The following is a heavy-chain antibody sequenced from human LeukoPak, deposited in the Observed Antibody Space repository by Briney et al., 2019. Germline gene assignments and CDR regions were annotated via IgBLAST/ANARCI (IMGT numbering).Heavy chain of an antibody. CDR1: GFTFSSYS. CDR3: ARDGDLFVVVPAAIGAFDI. V-gene: IGHV3-21*01. J-gene: IGHJ3*02. Sequence: GGSLRLSCAASGFTFSSYSMNWVRQAPGKGLEWVSSISSSSSYIYYADSVKGRFTISRDNAKNSLYLQMNSLRAEDTAVYYCARDGDLFVVVPAAIGAFDIWGQGTMVTVSS. D-gene: IGHD2-2*02. CDR2: ISSSSSYI.